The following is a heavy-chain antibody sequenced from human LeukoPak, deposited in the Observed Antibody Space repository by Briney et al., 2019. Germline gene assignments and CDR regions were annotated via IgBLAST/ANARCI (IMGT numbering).Heavy chain of an antibody. CDR3: ANYGDYQYFDY. CDR1: GFTFINYG. J-gene: IGHJ4*02. Sequence: GGSLRLSCAASGFTFINYGMHWVRQAPGKGLEWVAVISYDGTNKYYADSVKGRFTISRDNSKNTLYLQMNSLKTDDTAVYYCANYGDYQYFDYWGQGTPVTVSS. CDR2: ISYDGTNK. D-gene: IGHD4-17*01. V-gene: IGHV3-30*18.